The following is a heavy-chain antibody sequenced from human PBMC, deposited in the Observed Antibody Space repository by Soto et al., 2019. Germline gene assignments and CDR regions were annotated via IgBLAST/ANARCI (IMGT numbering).Heavy chain of an antibody. CDR1: GCSISSGGYS. CDR3: ARDRIMITFGVFTYYYGMDV. Sequence: QLQLQESGSGLVKTSQTLSLTCAVSGCSISSGGYSWSWIRQPPGKGLEWIGNILYSGKTNYNPSLKGRITMSVDRSKNHFSLNLSSVTAADTAVYYCARDRIMITFGVFTYYYGMDVWGQGTAVSVS. CDR2: ILYSGKT. V-gene: IGHV4-30-2*01. J-gene: IGHJ6*02. D-gene: IGHD3-16*01.